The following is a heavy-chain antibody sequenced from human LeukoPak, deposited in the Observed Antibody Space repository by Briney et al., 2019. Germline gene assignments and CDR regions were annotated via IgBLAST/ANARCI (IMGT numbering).Heavy chain of an antibody. V-gene: IGHV3-15*01. CDR3: TTDPSSSSSVSYYYYYMDV. J-gene: IGHJ6*03. Sequence: VGSLRLSCAASGFTFSNAWMSWVRQAPGKGLEWVGRIKSKTDGGTTDYAAPVKGRFTISRDDSKNTLSLQMNSLKTEDTAVYYCTTDPSSSSSVSYYYYYMDVWGKGTTVTVSS. CDR1: GFTFSNAW. D-gene: IGHD6-6*01. CDR2: IKSKTDGGTT.